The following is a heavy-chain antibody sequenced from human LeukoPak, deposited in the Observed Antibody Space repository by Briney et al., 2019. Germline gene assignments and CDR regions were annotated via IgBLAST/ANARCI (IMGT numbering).Heavy chain of an antibody. J-gene: IGHJ4*02. CDR2: INPSGGST. V-gene: IGHV1-46*01. Sequence: ASVKVSCKASGYTFTSYYMHWVRQAPGQGLEWMGIINPSGGSTSYAQKFQGRATMTRDTSTSTVYMELSSLRSEDTAVYYCARGQYCSGGSCYHAQFDYWGQGTLVTVSS. CDR3: ARGQYCSGGSCYHAQFDY. D-gene: IGHD2-15*01. CDR1: GYTFTSYY.